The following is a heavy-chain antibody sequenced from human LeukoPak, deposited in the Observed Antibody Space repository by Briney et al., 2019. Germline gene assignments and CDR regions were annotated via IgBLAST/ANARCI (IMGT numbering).Heavy chain of an antibody. D-gene: IGHD1-14*01. Sequence: SETLSLTCIVSGGSTNNDFWSWIRQPAGKGLEWIGRIYTSGSTNYNPSLKSRLTMSVDTSKIQFSLRLTSVTAADTAVYYCAREPKDIRTLDYWGQGTLVTVSS. CDR2: IYTSGST. V-gene: IGHV4-4*07. J-gene: IGHJ4*02. CDR1: GGSTNNDF. CDR3: AREPKDIRTLDY.